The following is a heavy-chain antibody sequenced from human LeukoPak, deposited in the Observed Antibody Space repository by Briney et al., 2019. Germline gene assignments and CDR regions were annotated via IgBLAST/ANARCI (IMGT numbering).Heavy chain of an antibody. D-gene: IGHD4-17*01. V-gene: IGHV4-39*01. J-gene: IGHJ5*02. CDR3: ARVHTVTTGVGWFDP. CDR1: GGSISSSYYY. Sequence: SETLSLTCTVSGGSISSSYYYWGWIRQPPGKGLEWVGSIYYSGSTYYNPSLKSRVTISVDTSKNQFSLKLRSVTAADTAVYYCARVHTVTTGVGWFDPWGQGTLVTVSS. CDR2: IYYSGST.